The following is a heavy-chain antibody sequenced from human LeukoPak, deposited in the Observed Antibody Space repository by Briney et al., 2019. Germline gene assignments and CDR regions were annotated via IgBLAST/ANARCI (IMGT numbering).Heavy chain of an antibody. CDR3: ASPAPHCYDSSGYFFDY. V-gene: IGHV4-39*07. CDR2: IYFSGST. J-gene: IGHJ4*02. D-gene: IGHD3-22*01. Sequence: SETLSLTCTVSGGSISSSSYYWGWIRQPPGMVLEWIGSIYFSGSTYYNPSLKSRVTISVDTSKNQFSLKLSSVTAADTAVYYCASPAPHCYDSSGYFFDYWGQGTLVTVSP. CDR1: GGSISSSSYY.